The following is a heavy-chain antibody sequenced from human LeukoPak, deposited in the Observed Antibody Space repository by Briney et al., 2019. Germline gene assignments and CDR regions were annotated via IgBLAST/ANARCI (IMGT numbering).Heavy chain of an antibody. CDR3: ARARTTDYGMDV. Sequence: PGGSLRLSCAASGFTFSSYGMSWVRQAPGKGLEWVAVIWYDGSNKYYADSVKGRFTISRDNSKNTLYLQMNSLRAEDTAVYYCARARTTDYGMDVWGQGTTVTVSS. V-gene: IGHV3-33*08. D-gene: IGHD4-17*01. CDR1: GFTFSSYG. CDR2: IWYDGSNK. J-gene: IGHJ6*02.